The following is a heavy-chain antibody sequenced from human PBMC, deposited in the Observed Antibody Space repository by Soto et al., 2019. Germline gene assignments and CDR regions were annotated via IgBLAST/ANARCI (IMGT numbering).Heavy chain of an antibody. D-gene: IGHD3-10*01. CDR2: TYYSGNT. V-gene: IGHV4-30-4*01. CDR1: GDSITSRDSY. CDR3: ARVTGAVYYYGLDV. Sequence: SETLSLTCTVTGDSITSRDSYWSWIRQPPGKGLEWIGYTYYSGNTYYNPSLKSRITISADTSKNQFSLRLTSVTAADTAVYYCARVTGAVYYYGLDVWGQGTTVTGSS. J-gene: IGHJ6*02.